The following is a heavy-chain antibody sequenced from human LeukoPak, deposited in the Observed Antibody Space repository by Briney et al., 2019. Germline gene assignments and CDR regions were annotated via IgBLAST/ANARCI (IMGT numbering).Heavy chain of an antibody. J-gene: IGHJ4*02. V-gene: IGHV3-23*01. CDR2: IGGTGDRT. Sequence: PGGSLRLSCAASRFTFSSYAMSWVRQAPGGGLEWVSTIGGTGDRTYYADSVKGRFTISRDNSMDTLFLQMNSLKAEDTAVYYCAKDPVVYHGGSGWHYFDYWGQGTLVTVSS. D-gene: IGHD6-19*01. CDR3: AKDPVVYHGGSGWHYFDY. CDR1: RFTFSSYA.